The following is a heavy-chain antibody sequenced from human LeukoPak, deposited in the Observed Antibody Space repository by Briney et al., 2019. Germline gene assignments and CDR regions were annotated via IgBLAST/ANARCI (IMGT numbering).Heavy chain of an antibody. CDR1: GGTLSSYA. CDR2: IIPIFGTA. Sequence: ASVKVSCKASGGTLSSYAISWVRQAPGQGLEWMGGIIPIFGTANYAQKFQGRVTITADESTSTAYMELSSLRSEDTAVYYCARGIDYGGFGYYYGMDVWGQGTTVTVSS. J-gene: IGHJ6*02. CDR3: ARGIDYGGFGYYYGMDV. V-gene: IGHV1-69*13. D-gene: IGHD4-23*01.